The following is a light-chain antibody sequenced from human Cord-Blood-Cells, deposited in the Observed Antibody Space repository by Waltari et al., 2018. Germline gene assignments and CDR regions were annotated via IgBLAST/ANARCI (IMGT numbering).Light chain of an antibody. CDR1: QSVSSY. CDR3: QQRSNWPGT. V-gene: IGKV3-11*01. Sequence: ELLLTQSPATRSLSPGARATLSCRASQSVSSYLAWYQQKPGQAPRLLIYDASNRATGIPARFSGSGSGTDFTLTISSLEPEDFAVYYCQQRSNWPGTFGQGTKVEIK. CDR2: DAS. J-gene: IGKJ1*01.